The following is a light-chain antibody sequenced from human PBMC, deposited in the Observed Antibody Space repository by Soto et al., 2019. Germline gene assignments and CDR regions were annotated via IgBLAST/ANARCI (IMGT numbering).Light chain of an antibody. CDR1: SSDIGIYKY. CDR3: SSYTTSSTRV. V-gene: IGLV2-14*01. CDR2: EVT. Sequence: QSALTQPASVSGSPGQSIAISCTGSSSDIGIYKYVSWYQQHPGKVPKLIIYEVTNRPSGVSNRFSGFKSGNTASLTISGLQAEDEADYYCSSYTTSSTRVFGTGTKVTVL. J-gene: IGLJ1*01.